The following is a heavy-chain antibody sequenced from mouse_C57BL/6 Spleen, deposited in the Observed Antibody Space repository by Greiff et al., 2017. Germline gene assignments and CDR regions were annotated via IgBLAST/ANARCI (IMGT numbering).Heavy chain of an antibody. D-gene: IGHD3-2*02. CDR1: GFNIKNTY. CDR2: IDPANGNT. V-gene: IGHV14-3*01. Sequence: EVQLVESVAELVRPGASVKLSCTASGFNIKNTYMHWVKQRPEQGLEWIGRIDPANGNTKYAPKFQGKATITADTSSNTAYLQLSSLTSEDTAIYYCARSDSSGPNWFAYWGQGTLVTVSA. CDR3: ARSDSSGPNWFAY. J-gene: IGHJ3*01.